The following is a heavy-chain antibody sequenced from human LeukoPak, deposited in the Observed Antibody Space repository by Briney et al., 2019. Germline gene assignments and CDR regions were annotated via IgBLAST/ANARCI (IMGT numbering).Heavy chain of an antibody. CDR3: ASRRPDIVVVPAAKRSYYYYYMDV. Sequence: SETLSLTCAVYGGSFSGYYWSWIRQPPGKGREWIGEINHSGSTNYNPSLKSRVTISVDTSKNQFSLKLSSVTAADTAVYYCASRRPDIVVVPAAKRSYYYYYMDVWGKGTTVTVS. CDR1: GGSFSGYY. J-gene: IGHJ6*03. CDR2: INHSGST. D-gene: IGHD2-2*01. V-gene: IGHV4-34*01.